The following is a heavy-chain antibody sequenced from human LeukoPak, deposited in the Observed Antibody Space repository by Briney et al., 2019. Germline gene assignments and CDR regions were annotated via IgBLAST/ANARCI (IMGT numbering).Heavy chain of an antibody. J-gene: IGHJ4*02. V-gene: IGHV4-34*01. CDR1: GGSFSGYY. Sequence: SETLSLTCAVYGGSFSGYYWSWIRQPPGKGLEWIGEINHSGSTNYNPSLKSRVTISVDTSKNQFSLKLSSVTAADTAVYYCARVLSGSAHWGQGTLVTVSS. CDR2: INHSGST. CDR3: ARVLSGSAH. D-gene: IGHD1-26*01.